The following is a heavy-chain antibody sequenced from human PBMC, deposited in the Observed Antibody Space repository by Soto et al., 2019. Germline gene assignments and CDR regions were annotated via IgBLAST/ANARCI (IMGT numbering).Heavy chain of an antibody. CDR1: GYTFTSYA. V-gene: IGHV1-3*01. J-gene: IGHJ6*02. CDR2: INAGNGNT. D-gene: IGHD5-18*01. CDR3: ARSLRGGSYGYGMDV. Sequence: ASVTVSCKASGYTFTSYAMHWVRQAPGQRLEWMGWINAGNGNTKYSQKFQGRGTITRDTSASTAYMELSSLRSEDTAVYYCARSLRGGSYGYGMDVWGQGTTVTVSS.